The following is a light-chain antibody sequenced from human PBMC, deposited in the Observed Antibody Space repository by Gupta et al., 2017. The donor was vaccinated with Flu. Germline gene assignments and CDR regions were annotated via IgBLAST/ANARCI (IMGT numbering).Light chain of an antibody. CDR1: QSIGTQ. J-gene: IGKJ2*03. V-gene: IGKV3D-15*01. CDR3: QQYNHWPMYS. CDR2: GAS. Sequence: EIVMTQSPATLSVSPGESATLSCRASQSIGTQLAWYQQKPGQAPRLLIYGASTRFTGIPARFSGSGSGTEFTLTISGLQSEDFAVYHCQQYNHWPMYSFGQGTKLEIK.